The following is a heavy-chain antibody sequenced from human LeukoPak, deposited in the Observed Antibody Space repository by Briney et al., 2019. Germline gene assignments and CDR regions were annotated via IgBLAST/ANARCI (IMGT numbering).Heavy chain of an antibody. CDR3: ARDGSSSGWPPFDY. D-gene: IGHD6-19*01. Sequence: SETLSLTCTVSGGPIIGSYWSWIRQPPGKGLEWIGYIYYSGTTYYNPSLKSRVTISVDTSKNQFSLKLSSVTAADTAVYYCARDGSSSGWPPFDYWGQGTLVTVSS. V-gene: IGHV4-59*12. J-gene: IGHJ4*02. CDR2: IYYSGTT. CDR1: GGPIIGSY.